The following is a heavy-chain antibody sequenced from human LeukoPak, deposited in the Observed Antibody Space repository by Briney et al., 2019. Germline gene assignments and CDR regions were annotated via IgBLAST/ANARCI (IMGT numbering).Heavy chain of an antibody. CDR2: ISRSGSTI. CDR3: ARGLQQLLPVTTIRRNYHYYGMDV. J-gene: IGHJ6*02. D-gene: IGHD4-17*01. Sequence: GGSLRLSCAASGFTFSDYYMSWIRQAPGKGLEWVSYISRSGSTIYYTDSVKGRFTISRDNAKNSLYLQMNSLRAEDTAVYYCARGLQQLLPVTTIRRNYHYYGMDVWGQGTTVTVSS. V-gene: IGHV3-11*01. CDR1: GFTFSDYY.